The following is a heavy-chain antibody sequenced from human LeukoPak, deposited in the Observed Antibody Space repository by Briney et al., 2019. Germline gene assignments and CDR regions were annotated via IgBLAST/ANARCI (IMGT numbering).Heavy chain of an antibody. D-gene: IGHD2-2*01. Sequence: SVKVSCKASGGTFSSYAISWVRQAPGQGLEWMGGIIPIFGTANYAQKFQGRVTSTTDESTRTAYMELSSLRSEETAVYFCARSLYCSSTSCYGGSGSYFDYWGQGTLVTVSS. V-gene: IGHV1-69*05. J-gene: IGHJ4*02. CDR2: IIPIFGTA. CDR1: GGTFSSYA. CDR3: ARSLYCSSTSCYGGSGSYFDY.